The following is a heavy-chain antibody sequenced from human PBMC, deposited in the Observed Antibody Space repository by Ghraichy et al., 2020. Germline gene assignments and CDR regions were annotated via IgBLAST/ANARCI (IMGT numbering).Heavy chain of an antibody. J-gene: IGHJ4*02. Sequence: SGPTLVKPTQTLTLTCTLSGFSLSTSGMRVNWIRQPPGKALEWLARIDWDDDRFYTTSLKTRLTISKDIPQNQVVLTMTNMDPVDTATYYCARMKSGSGDFDYWGQGILVTVSS. CDR2: IDWDDDR. CDR1: GFSLSTSGMR. D-gene: IGHD1-26*01. CDR3: ARMKSGSGDFDY. V-gene: IGHV2-70*04.